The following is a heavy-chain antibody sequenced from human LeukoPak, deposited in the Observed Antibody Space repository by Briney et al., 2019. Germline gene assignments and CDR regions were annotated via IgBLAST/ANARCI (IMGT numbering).Heavy chain of an antibody. D-gene: IGHD2-2*01. V-gene: IGHV4-30-4*01. J-gene: IGHJ4*02. CDR1: GGSISSGDYY. CDR3: ARGLVVPAAMPFDY. Sequence: SQTLSLTCTVSGGSISSGDYYWSWIRQPPGKGLEWIGYIYYSGSTYYNPSLKSRVTISVDTSKNQFSLKLSSVTAADTAVYYCARGLVVPAAMPFDYWGQGMLVTVSS. CDR2: IYYSGST.